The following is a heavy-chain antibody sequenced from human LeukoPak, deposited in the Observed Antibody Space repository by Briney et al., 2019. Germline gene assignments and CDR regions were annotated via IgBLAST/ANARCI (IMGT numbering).Heavy chain of an antibody. CDR1: GFTFSSYG. J-gene: IGHJ4*02. CDR2: ISYDGSNK. V-gene: IGHV3-30*18. Sequence: PGGSLRLSCAASGFTFSSYGMHWVRQAPGKGLEWVAVISYDGSNKYYANSVKGRFTISRDNSKNTLYLQMNSLRAEDTAVYYCAKDMGPRSSSQDYWGQGTLVTVSS. CDR3: AKDMGPRSSSQDY. D-gene: IGHD6-13*01.